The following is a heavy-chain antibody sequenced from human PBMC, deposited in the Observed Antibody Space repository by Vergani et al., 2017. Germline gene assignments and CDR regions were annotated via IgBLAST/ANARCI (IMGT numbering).Heavy chain of an antibody. V-gene: IGHV3-53*04. CDR1: GSTVSGNY. CDR3: ARDRYELRLYYGSGSYYFFDP. D-gene: IGHD3-10*01. Sequence: ELQLVESGGGLVQPGGSLRLSCAASGSTVSGNYMTWVRQAPGKGLEWVSHIYSGDETYYADSVKGRVTISRDTSKNTLHLQINNLRVEDTAVYYCARDRYELRLYYGSGSYYFFDPWGQGTLVTVSS. J-gene: IGHJ5*02. CDR2: IYSGDET.